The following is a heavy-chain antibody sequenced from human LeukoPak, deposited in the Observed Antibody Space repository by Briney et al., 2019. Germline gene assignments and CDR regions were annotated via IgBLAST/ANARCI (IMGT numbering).Heavy chain of an antibody. D-gene: IGHD6-19*01. CDR2: ISGSGGST. J-gene: IGHJ4*02. V-gene: IGHV3-23*01. Sequence: AGGSLRLSCAASGFTFSSYAMSWVRQAPGKGLEWVSAISGSGGSTYYADSVKGRFTISRDNSKNTLYLQMNSLRAEDTAVYYCAKDFGIAVTYPAYWGQETLVTVSS. CDR3: AKDFGIAVTYPAY. CDR1: GFTFSSYA.